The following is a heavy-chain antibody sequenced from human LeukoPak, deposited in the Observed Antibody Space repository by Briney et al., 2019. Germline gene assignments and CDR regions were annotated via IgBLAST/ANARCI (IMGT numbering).Heavy chain of an antibody. V-gene: IGHV3-30*03. J-gene: IGHJ4*02. CDR3: AQGFTAIIY. CDR2: VSYDGSNI. Sequence: GGSLRLSCAASGFSFSSYGMRWVRQAPGKGLQWVAVVSYDGSNIDYADSVKGRFTISRDNSKNTLYLQMNSLRAEDTAVYYCAQGFTAIIYWGQGTLVTVSS. D-gene: IGHD2-21*02. CDR1: GFSFSSYG.